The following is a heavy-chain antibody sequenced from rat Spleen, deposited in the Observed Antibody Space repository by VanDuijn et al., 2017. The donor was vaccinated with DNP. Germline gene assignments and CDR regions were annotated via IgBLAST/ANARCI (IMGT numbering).Heavy chain of an antibody. CDR2: ITARGDRT. J-gene: IGHJ2*01. CDR3: ATHRGY. V-gene: IGHV5-31*01. CDR1: GFTFNDYW. D-gene: IGHD1-12*01. Sequence: EVQLVESGGDLVQPGRSLKVSCVASGFTFNDYWMTWIRQVPGKGLEWVASITARGDRTYYPDSVKGRLTISRDNGKNTLYLQMNSLRSEDTATYYCATHRGYWGQGVMVTVSS.